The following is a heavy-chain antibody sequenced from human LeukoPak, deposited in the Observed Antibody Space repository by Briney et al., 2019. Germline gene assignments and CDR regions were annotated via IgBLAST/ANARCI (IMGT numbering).Heavy chain of an antibody. V-gene: IGHV3-74*01. J-gene: IGHJ3*02. Sequence: GGSLRLSCAASGFTFSSYWMHWVRHAPGKGLVWVSRINSDGSSTSYADSVKGRFTISRDNAKNTLYLQMNSLRAEDTAVYYCARVSYFGYYYDSSGLSLDAFDIWGQGTMVTVSS. CDR3: ARVSYFGYYYDSSGLSLDAFDI. CDR1: GFTFSSYW. CDR2: INSDGSST. D-gene: IGHD3-22*01.